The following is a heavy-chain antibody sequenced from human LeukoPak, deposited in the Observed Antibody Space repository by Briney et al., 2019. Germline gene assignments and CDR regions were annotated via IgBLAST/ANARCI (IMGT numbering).Heavy chain of an antibody. CDR3: ASQAAYYDSTGSGY. V-gene: IGHV3-21*01. Sequence: PGGSLRLSCAASGFTFSSYSMNWVRQAPGKGLEWVSSISSSSSYIYYADSVKGRFTISRDNAKNSLYLQMNGLRAEDTAVYYCASQAAYYDSTGSGYWGQGTLVTVSS. CDR2: ISSSSSYI. J-gene: IGHJ4*02. CDR1: GFTFSSYS. D-gene: IGHD3-22*01.